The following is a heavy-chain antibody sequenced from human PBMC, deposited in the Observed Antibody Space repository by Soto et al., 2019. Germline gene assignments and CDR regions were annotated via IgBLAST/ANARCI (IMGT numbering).Heavy chain of an antibody. J-gene: IGHJ4*02. CDR3: ATDYYYDRSGPGY. CDR1: GFTFSSYG. D-gene: IGHD3-22*01. V-gene: IGHV3-30*03. CDR2: ISYDGSNK. Sequence: PGGSLRLSCAASGFTFSSYGMHWVRQAPGKGLEWVAVISYDGSNKHYADSVKGRFTISRDNSKNTLYLQMNSLRAEDTAVYYCATDYYYDRSGPGYWGQGTLVTVSS.